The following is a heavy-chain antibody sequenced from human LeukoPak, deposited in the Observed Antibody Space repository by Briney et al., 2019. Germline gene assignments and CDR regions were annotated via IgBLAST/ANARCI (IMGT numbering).Heavy chain of an antibody. Sequence: SETLSLTCTVSGGSISSGSYYWTWIRQPAGKGLEWIGRISTSGRTNFNPSLKSRVTTSIDTSKNQFSLKLSSVTAADTAVYYCARDVGGYRYGYRPTELYWYFDLWGRGTRVTVSS. CDR3: ARDVGGYRYGYRPTELYWYFDL. CDR2: ISTSGRT. CDR1: GGSISSGSYY. D-gene: IGHD5-18*01. V-gene: IGHV4-61*02. J-gene: IGHJ2*01.